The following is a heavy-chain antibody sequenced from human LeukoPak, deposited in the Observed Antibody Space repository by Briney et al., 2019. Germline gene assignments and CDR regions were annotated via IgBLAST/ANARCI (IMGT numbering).Heavy chain of an antibody. D-gene: IGHD2-2*02. J-gene: IGHJ4*02. V-gene: IGHV3-30*02. Sequence: GGSLRLSCAASGFTFSSYGMHWVRQAPGKGLEWVAFIRYDGSNKYYADSVKGRFTISRDNSKNTLYLQMNSLRAEDTAVYYCARVGYCSSTSCYRGDYWGQGTLVTVSS. CDR2: IRYDGSNK. CDR1: GFTFSSYG. CDR3: ARVGYCSSTSCYRGDY.